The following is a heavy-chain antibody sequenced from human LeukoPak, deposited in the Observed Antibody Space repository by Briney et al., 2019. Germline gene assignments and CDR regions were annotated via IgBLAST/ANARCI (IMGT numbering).Heavy chain of an antibody. CDR2: IYYSGST. Sequence: SETLSLTCAVSGGSFSGYYWSWIRQPPGQGLEWIGYIYYSGSTNYNPSLTSRVTISVDTSKNQFSLKLSSVTAADTAVHYCARDGYSYGYGIDYWGQGTPVTVSS. D-gene: IGHD5-18*01. V-gene: IGHV4-59*01. CDR3: ARDGYSYGYGIDY. CDR1: GGSFSGYY. J-gene: IGHJ4*02.